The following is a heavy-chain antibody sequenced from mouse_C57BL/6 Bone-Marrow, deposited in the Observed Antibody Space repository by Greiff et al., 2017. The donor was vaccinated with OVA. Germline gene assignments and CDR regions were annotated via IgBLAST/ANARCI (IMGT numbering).Heavy chain of an antibody. J-gene: IGHJ1*03. V-gene: IGHV1-58*01. CDR2: IYIGNGYT. CDR1: GYTFTSYG. Sequence: EVQLKESGAELVRPGSSVKMSCKTSGYTFTSYGINWVKQRPGQGLEWIGYIYIGNGYTEYNEKFKGKATLTSDTSSSTAYMQLSSLTSEDSAIYFCARTLGYDGYSYFDVWGTGTTVTVSS. CDR3: ARTLGYDGYSYFDV. D-gene: IGHD2-3*01.